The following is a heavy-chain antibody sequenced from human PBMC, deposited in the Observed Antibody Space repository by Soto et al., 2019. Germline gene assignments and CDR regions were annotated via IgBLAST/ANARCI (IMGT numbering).Heavy chain of an antibody. Sequence: GGSLRLSCAASGFIFSDAWMSWVRQAPGAGLGWVGLIKGKTEGGTIDYAAPVKARFTISRDASKNTLYLQMNGLKTEDTAVYYCTTDPHSTGTKYWGQGTLVTVSS. CDR1: GFIFSDAW. CDR3: TTDPHSTGTKY. CDR2: IKGKTEGGTI. V-gene: IGHV3-15*01. D-gene: IGHD1-1*01. J-gene: IGHJ4*02.